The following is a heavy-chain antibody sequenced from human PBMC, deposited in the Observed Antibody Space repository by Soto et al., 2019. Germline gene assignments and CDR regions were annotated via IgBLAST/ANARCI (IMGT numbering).Heavy chain of an antibody. V-gene: IGHV4-4*02. J-gene: IGHJ4*02. CDR1: GGSISSSNW. CDR3: AKDPWSPGIAAAGTGY. Sequence: SETLSLTCAVSGGSISSSNWWSWVRQPPGKGLEWIGEIYHSGSTNYNPSLKSRVTISVDKSNNQFSLKLSSVTAADTAVYYCAKDPWSPGIAAAGTGYWGQGTLVTVSS. CDR2: IYHSGST. D-gene: IGHD6-13*01.